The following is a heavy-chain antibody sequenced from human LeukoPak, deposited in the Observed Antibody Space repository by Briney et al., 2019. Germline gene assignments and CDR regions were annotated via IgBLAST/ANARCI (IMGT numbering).Heavy chain of an antibody. J-gene: IGHJ4*02. CDR2: INPNSGGT. V-gene: IGHV1-2*02. D-gene: IGHD2-2*01. CDR3: ARGVGYCSSTSCYSLDY. Sequence: ASVKVSCKASGYTFTGYYMHWVRQAPGQGLEWMGWINPNSGGTNYAQKFQGRVTMTRDTSISTAYMELSRLRSDDTAVYYCARGVGYCSSTSCYSLDYWGQGTLVTGSS. CDR1: GYTFTGYY.